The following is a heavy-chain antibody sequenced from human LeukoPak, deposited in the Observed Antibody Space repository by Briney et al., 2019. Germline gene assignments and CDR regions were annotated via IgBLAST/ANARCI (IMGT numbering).Heavy chain of an antibody. Sequence: ASVKVSCKASGYTFTSYGISWVRQAPGQGLEWMGWISAYNGNTNYAQKLQGRVTMTTDTSTSTAYMELWSLRSDDTAVYYCARDLYSSSWYVDYYYYGMDVWGQGTTVTVSS. V-gene: IGHV1-18*01. CDR3: ARDLYSSSWYVDYYYYGMDV. J-gene: IGHJ6*02. CDR1: GYTFTSYG. CDR2: ISAYNGNT. D-gene: IGHD6-13*01.